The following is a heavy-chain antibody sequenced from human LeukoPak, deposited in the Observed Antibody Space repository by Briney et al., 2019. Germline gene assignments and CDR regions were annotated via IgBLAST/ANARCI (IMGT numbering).Heavy chain of an antibody. J-gene: IGHJ4*02. CDR3: VRDLATVATPYFDY. V-gene: IGHV1-2*02. D-gene: IGHD4-23*01. Sequence: ASVKVSCKASGYTFTGYYIHWVRQAPGQGLEWMGWINPDSGGTNYAQKFQGRVSVTRDTSISTVYMELSRLTYDDTAVYYCVRDLATVATPYFDYWGQGALVTVSS. CDR1: GYTFTGYY. CDR2: INPDSGGT.